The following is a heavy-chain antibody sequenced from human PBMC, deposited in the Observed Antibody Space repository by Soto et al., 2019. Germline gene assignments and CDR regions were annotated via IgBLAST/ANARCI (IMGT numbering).Heavy chain of an antibody. J-gene: IGHJ4*02. CDR1: GFTFSSYA. Sequence: EVQLLESGGGLVQPGGSLRLSCAASGFTFSSYAMRWVRQAPVKGLEWVSSISGSGDSTYYADSVKGRFTISRDNSKNTLYLQMNTLGAEYTAVYYCARRGSGSYYDYWGQGTLVTVSS. D-gene: IGHD1-26*01. CDR2: ISGSGDST. V-gene: IGHV3-23*01. CDR3: ARRGSGSYYDY.